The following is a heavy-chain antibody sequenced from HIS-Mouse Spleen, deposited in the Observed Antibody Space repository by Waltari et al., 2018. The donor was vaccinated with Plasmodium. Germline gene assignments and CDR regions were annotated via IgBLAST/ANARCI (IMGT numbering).Heavy chain of an antibody. CDR2: INHSGST. CDR3: ASSGSGSYYY. Sequence: QVQLQQWGAGLLKPSETLSLTCAVYGGSFSGYYWSWIRQPPGTGLEWIGEINHSGSTNNNPAIKSRVTISVDTSKKQLSRKLSAVTAADTAVYYCASSGSGSYYYWGQGTLVTVSS. J-gene: IGHJ4*02. CDR1: GGSFSGYY. V-gene: IGHV4-34*01. D-gene: IGHD3-10*01.